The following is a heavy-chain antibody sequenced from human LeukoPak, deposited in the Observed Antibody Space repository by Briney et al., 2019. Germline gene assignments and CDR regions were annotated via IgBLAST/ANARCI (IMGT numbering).Heavy chain of an antibody. Sequence: GGSLRLSCAASGFTFSDYYMSWIRQAPGKGLEWVSYISSNGSTIYCADSVKGRFTISRDNAKNSLYLQMNSLRAEDTAVYYCARQRSAVARRFYYYYYYMDVWGKGTTVTVSS. J-gene: IGHJ6*03. D-gene: IGHD6-19*01. CDR2: ISSNGSTI. CDR1: GFTFSDYY. CDR3: ARQRSAVARRFYYYYYYMDV. V-gene: IGHV3-11*04.